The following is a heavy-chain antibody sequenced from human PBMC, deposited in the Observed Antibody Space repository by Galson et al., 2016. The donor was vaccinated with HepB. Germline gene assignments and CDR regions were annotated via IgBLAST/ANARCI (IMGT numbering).Heavy chain of an antibody. D-gene: IGHD3-22*01. Sequence: SLRLSCAVSGFTFRGYAFHWVRQAPGKGLEWVAIISDDGSQKYYIDSVKGRFTISRENSRNTVSLQMNSLRPEDTGVYYCARGYYYDSSADYRYEGSKDYFEYWGRGTLVTVSS. CDR3: ARGYYYDSSADYRYEGSKDYFEY. V-gene: IGHV3-30*03. J-gene: IGHJ4*02. CDR2: ISDDGSQK. CDR1: GFTFRGYA.